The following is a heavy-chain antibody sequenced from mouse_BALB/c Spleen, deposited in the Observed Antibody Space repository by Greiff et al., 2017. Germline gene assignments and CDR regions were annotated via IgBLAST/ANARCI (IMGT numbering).Heavy chain of an antibody. CDR3: ARCNSFYAMDY. CDR1: GYSFTDYN. J-gene: IGHJ4*01. Sequence: VQLQQSGPELVKPGASVKVSCKASGYSFTDYNLYWVKQSPGKSLEWIGYIAPYNGGTSYNQKFKGKATMTVDKSSSTAFMHRNSLTSEDSAVYDVARCNSFYAMDYWGQGTSVTVSA. CDR2: IAPYNGGT. V-gene: IGHV1S135*01.